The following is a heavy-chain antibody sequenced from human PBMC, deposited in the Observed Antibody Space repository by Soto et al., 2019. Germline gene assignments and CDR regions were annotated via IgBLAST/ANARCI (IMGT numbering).Heavy chain of an antibody. V-gene: IGHV1-69*01. CDR1: GDTFSSYA. CDR2: IIPLYGTA. D-gene: IGHD2-15*01. Sequence: QVQLVQSGAEVKKPGSSVKVSGKASGDTFSSYAISWVRQAPGHGLEWMGGIIPLYGTANYAQKFQDRVTITADESTSTAYMELSSLTSDDTAVYYCARDLGGCSAGSCRYNSLDPWGQGTLVTVSS. CDR3: ARDLGGCSAGSCRYNSLDP. J-gene: IGHJ5*02.